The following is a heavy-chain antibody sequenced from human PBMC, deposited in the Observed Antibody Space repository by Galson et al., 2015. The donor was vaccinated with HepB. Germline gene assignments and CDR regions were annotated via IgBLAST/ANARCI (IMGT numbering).Heavy chain of an antibody. CDR2: ISSSSSYI. CDR3: ARSFKVVTISPRVPRNWFDP. Sequence: SLRLSCAASGFTFSGYSMNWVRQAPGKGLEWVSSISSSSSYIYYADSVKGRFTISRDNAKNSLYLQMNSLRAEDTAVYYCARSFKVVTISPRVPRNWFDPWGQGTLVTVSS. J-gene: IGHJ5*02. V-gene: IGHV3-21*01. CDR1: GFTFSGYS. D-gene: IGHD3-3*01.